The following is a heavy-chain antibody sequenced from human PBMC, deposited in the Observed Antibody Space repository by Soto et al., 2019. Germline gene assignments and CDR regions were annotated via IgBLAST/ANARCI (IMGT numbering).Heavy chain of an antibody. CDR1: GYTFTSYD. V-gene: IGHV1-8*01. CDR2: MNPNSGNT. J-gene: IGHJ6*02. D-gene: IGHD5-12*01. CDR3: ARTIMGDYGMDV. Sequence: QVQLVQSGAEVKKPGASVKVSCKASGYTFTSYDINWVRQATGQGLEWMGWMNPNSGNTGYAQKFQGRVTMPRNTSISTAYMEMSSLSSEDPAVYYCARTIMGDYGMDVWDQGTTVTVSS.